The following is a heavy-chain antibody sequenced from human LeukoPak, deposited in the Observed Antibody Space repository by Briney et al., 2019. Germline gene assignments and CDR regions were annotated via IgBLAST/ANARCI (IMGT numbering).Heavy chain of an antibody. J-gene: IGHJ4*02. CDR3: ARHGATGRYFDY. CDR2: IYTSGST. D-gene: IGHD2-8*02. V-gene: IGHV4-4*09. Sequence: SETLSLTCTVSGGSISSYYWSWIRQPQGKGLEWIGYIYTSGSTNYNPSLKSRVTISVDTSKNQFSLKLSSVTAADTAVYYCARHGATGRYFDYWGQGTLVTVSS. CDR1: GGSISSYY.